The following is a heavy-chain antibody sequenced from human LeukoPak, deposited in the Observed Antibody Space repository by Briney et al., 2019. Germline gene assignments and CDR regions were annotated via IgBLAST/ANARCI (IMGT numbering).Heavy chain of an antibody. CDR2: INPNSGGT. J-gene: IGHJ4*02. CDR3: ARDGCSGDCYSGYFDY. V-gene: IGHV1-2*02. CDR1: GYTFTAYY. D-gene: IGHD2-21*02. Sequence: GASVKVSCKASGYTFTAYYMHWVRQAPGQGLEWMGWINPNSGGTNYAQKFQGRVTMTRDTSISTAYMELSRLTSDDTAVYYCARDGCSGDCYSGYFDYWGQGTLVTVSS.